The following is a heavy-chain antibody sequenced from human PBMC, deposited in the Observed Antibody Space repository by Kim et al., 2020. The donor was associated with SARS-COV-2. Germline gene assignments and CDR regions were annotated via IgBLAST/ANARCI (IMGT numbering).Heavy chain of an antibody. D-gene: IGHD6-13*01. Sequence: SETLSLTCAVSGGSISSSNWWSWVRQPPGKGLEWIGEIYHSGSTNYNPSLKSRVTISVDKTKNQFSLKLSSVTAADTAVYYCAIVPRSVIAAAGTFFDYWGQGTLVTVSS. J-gene: IGHJ4*02. V-gene: IGHV4-4*02. CDR1: GGSISSSNW. CDR3: AIVPRSVIAAAGTFFDY. CDR2: IYHSGST.